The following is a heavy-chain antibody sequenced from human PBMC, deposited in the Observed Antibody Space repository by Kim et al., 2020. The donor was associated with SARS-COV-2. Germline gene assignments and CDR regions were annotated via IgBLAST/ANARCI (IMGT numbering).Heavy chain of an antibody. Sequence: GSLRLSCAASGFTFSSYEMNWVRQAPGKGLEWVSYISSSGSTIYYADSVKGRFTISRDNAKNSLYLQMNSLRAEDTAVYYCARDPSITMIGWFDPWGQGTLVTVSS. V-gene: IGHV3-48*03. CDR1: GFTFSSYE. D-gene: IGHD3-22*01. CDR3: ARDPSITMIGWFDP. J-gene: IGHJ5*02. CDR2: ISSSGSTI.